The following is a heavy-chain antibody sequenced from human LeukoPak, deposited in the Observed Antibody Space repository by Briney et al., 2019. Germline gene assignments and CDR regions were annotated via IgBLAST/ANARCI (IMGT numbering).Heavy chain of an antibody. J-gene: IGHJ4*02. CDR3: ATHQGRFGDPSFDY. CDR2: FDPEDGET. CDR1: GYTLTELS. V-gene: IGHV1-24*01. D-gene: IGHD3-10*01. Sequence: ASVKVSCKVSGYTLTELSMNWVRQAPGKGLEWMGGFDPEDGETIYAQKFQGRATMTEDTSTDTAYMELSSLRSEDTAVYYCATHQGRFGDPSFDYWGQGTLVTVSS.